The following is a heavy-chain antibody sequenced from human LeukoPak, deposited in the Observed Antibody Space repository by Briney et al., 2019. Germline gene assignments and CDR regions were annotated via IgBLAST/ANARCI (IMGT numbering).Heavy chain of an antibody. CDR3: AKDYDILTGYENDY. D-gene: IGHD3-9*01. J-gene: IGHJ4*02. CDR1: GFTFSSYG. Sequence: PGGSLRLSCAASGFTFSSYGMHWVRQAPGKGLEWVAFIRYDGSNKYYADSVKGRFTISRDNSKNTLYLQMNSLRAEDTAVYYCAKDYDILTGYENDYWGQGTLVTVSS. V-gene: IGHV3-30*02. CDR2: IRYDGSNK.